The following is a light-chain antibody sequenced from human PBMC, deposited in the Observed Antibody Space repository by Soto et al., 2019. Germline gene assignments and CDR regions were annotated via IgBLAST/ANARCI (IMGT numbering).Light chain of an antibody. CDR2: EAS. V-gene: IGKV1-5*03. CDR1: QMIYTW. Sequence: DIQRTQSPSTLSASVGDSVTITCRASQMIYTWLAWYQQRPGKAPKLLIYEASSLDVGVPSRFSGSGSGTEFTLTISSLQPEDFATYHRQQHTTPWPLAHGTK. J-gene: IGKJ1*01. CDR3: QQHTTPWP.